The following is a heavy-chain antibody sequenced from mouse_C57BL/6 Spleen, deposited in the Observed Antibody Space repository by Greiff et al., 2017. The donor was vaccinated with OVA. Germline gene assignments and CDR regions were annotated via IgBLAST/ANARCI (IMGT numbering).Heavy chain of an antibody. CDR1: GFTFSSYG. J-gene: IGHJ4*01. V-gene: IGHV5-6*01. Sequence: EVNLVESGGDLVKPGGSLKLSCAASGFTFSSYGMSWVRQTPDKRLEWVATISSGGSYTYYPDSVKGRFTISRDNAKNTLYLQMSSLKSEDTAMYYCARHRDYYGSSPYAMDYWGQGTSVTVSS. CDR2: ISSGGSYT. D-gene: IGHD1-1*01. CDR3: ARHRDYYGSSPYAMDY.